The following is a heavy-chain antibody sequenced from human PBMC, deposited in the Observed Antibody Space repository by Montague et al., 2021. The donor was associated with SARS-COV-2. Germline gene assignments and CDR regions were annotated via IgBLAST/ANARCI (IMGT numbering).Heavy chain of an antibody. D-gene: IGHD6-13*01. CDR3: SRDDRRGSSRHCYGMDV. V-gene: IGHV2-70*11. CDR2: IDWDDDK. CDR1: GFSLSTSGMC. Sequence: PALVNPTQTLTLTCTFSGFSLSTSGMCVSWIRQPPGKALEWLARIDWDDDKYYSTSLKTRLTISKDTSKNQVVLTMTNMDPVDTATYYCSRDDRRGSSRHCYGMDVWGQGTTVTVSS. J-gene: IGHJ6*02.